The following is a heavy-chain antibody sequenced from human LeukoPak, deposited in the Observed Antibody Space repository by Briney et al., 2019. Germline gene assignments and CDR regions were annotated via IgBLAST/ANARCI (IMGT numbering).Heavy chain of an antibody. D-gene: IGHD1-26*01. V-gene: IGHV4-34*01. Sequence: SETLSLTCAVSGGSFSGHYWSWIRQPPGKGLEWIGEINHSGSTNYNPSLKSRVTISGDTSKHHFSLELRSVTAADTAVYYCAISGNYFSRDAFDIWGQGTMVTVSS. J-gene: IGHJ3*02. CDR3: AISGNYFSRDAFDI. CDR1: GGSFSGHY. CDR2: INHSGST.